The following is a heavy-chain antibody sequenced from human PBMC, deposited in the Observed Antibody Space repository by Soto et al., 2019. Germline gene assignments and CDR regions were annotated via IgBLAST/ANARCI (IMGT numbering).Heavy chain of an antibody. CDR2: IIPIFGTA. J-gene: IGHJ4*02. V-gene: IGHV1-69*01. D-gene: IGHD6-6*01. CDR3: AREGEEARSRGFDY. Sequence: QVQLVQSGAEVKKPGSSVKVSCKASGGTFSSYAISWVRQAPGQGLEWMGGIIPIFGTANYAQKFQGRVTITADESTSTAYMEQSSLRSDGTSVYYCAREGEEARSRGFDYWGQGTLVTVSS. CDR1: GGTFSSYA.